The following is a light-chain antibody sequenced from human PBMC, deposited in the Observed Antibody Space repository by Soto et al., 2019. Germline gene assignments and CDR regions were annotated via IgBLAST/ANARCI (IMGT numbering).Light chain of an antibody. CDR1: TANIGAGYA. CDR3: QSFDRGPSGVYV. CDR2: GNN. J-gene: IGLJ1*01. Sequence: QSVLTQPPSVSGAPGQRVTISCTGSTANIGAGYAVHWFQQLPGTAPKLLIFGNNNRPSGVPDRFSGSKSVTSASLAITGLQVEDEGDYYCQSFDRGPSGVYVFGTGTKVTVL. V-gene: IGLV1-40*01.